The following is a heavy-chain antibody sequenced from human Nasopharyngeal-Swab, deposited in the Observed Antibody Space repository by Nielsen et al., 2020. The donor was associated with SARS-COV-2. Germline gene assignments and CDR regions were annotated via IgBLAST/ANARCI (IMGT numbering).Heavy chain of an antibody. CDR2: ISWNSGSI. V-gene: IGHV3-9*01. D-gene: IGHD5-12*01. J-gene: IGHJ4*02. Sequence: SLKISCAASGFTFSNYRMHWVRQAPGKGLEWVSGISWNSGSIGYADSVKGRFTISRDNAKNSLYLQMNSLRAEDTALYYCAKVYWGSGYDRVGFDYWGQGTLVTVSS. CDR3: AKVYWGSGYDRVGFDY. CDR1: GFTFSNYR.